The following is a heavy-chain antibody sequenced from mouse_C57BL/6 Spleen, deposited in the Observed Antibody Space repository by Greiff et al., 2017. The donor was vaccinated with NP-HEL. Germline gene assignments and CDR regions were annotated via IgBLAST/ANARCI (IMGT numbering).Heavy chain of an antibody. J-gene: IGHJ1*03. D-gene: IGHD2-4*01. V-gene: IGHV1-54*01. CDR2: INPGSGGT. Sequence: VKLQESGAELVRPGTSVKVSCKASGYAFTNYLIEWVKQRPGQGLEWIGVINPGSGGTNYNEKFKGKATLTADKSSSTAYMQLSSLTSEDSAVYFCARDGDYDYAWYFDVWGTGTTVTVSS. CDR1: GYAFTNYL. CDR3: ARDGDYDYAWYFDV.